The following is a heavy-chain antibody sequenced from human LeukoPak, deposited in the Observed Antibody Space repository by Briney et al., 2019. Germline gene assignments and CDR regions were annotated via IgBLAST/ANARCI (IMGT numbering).Heavy chain of an antibody. J-gene: IGHJ4*02. CDR3: ATVQLPVTTVALNFDY. V-gene: IGHV1-24*01. Sequence: VASVKVSCKVSGYSLSELSMHWVRQAPGKGLEWMGGFDPEDGETIYAQNFQGRVTMTEDTSTDTAYMELSSLSSEDTAVYYCATVQLPVTTVALNFDYWGQGTLVTVSS. CDR2: FDPEDGET. CDR1: GYSLSELS. D-gene: IGHD1/OR15-1a*01.